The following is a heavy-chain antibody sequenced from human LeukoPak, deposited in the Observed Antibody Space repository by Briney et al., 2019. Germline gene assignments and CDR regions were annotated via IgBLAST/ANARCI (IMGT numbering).Heavy chain of an antibody. CDR2: INPNSGGT. D-gene: IGHD3-10*01. CDR1: GYTFTRYY. CDR3: ARDVGNYFRSGSLFDS. V-gene: IGHV1-2*02. J-gene: IGHJ4*02. Sequence: ASVKVSCKASGYTFTRYYVHWVRQAPGQGLEWMGWINPNSGGTNYAQNFQGGVTMTRDTSIRTVFMELRRLKSDDTAVYYCARDVGNYFRSGSLFDSWGQGTLVTVSS.